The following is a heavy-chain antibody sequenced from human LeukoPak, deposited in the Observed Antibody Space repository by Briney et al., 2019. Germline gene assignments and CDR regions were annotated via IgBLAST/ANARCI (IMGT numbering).Heavy chain of an antibody. CDR3: ARAAWTGGQYYFDY. J-gene: IGHJ4*02. CDR2: ISSSSSTI. Sequence: GGSLRLSCAASGFTFSSYSMNWVRQAPGKGLEWVSYISSSSSTIYYADSVKGRFTISRDNAKNSLYLQMNSLRAEDTAVYYCARAAWTGGQYYFDYCGQGTLVTVSS. V-gene: IGHV3-48*04. CDR1: GFTFSSYS. D-gene: IGHD3/OR15-3a*01.